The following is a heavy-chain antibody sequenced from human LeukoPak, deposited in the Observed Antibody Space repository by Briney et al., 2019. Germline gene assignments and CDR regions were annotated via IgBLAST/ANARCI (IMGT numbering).Heavy chain of an antibody. CDR2: VRYNGNDK. CDR3: ARDSEVGATDDAFDI. J-gene: IGHJ3*02. CDR1: GFTFSAYG. V-gene: IGHV3-30*02. Sequence: GGSLRLSCAASGFTFSAYGMQWVRQAPGKGLEWVAFVRYNGNDKYYADSVKGRFTISRDNAKNSLYLQMNSLRAEDTAVYYCARDSEVGATDDAFDIWGQGTMVTVSS. D-gene: IGHD1-26*01.